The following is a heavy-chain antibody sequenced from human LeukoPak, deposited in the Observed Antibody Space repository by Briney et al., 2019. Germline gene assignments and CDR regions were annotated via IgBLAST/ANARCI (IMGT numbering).Heavy chain of an antibody. Sequence: SETLSLTCTVSGGSISSYYWSWIRQPPGKGLEWIGYIYYSGSTNYNPSLKSRVTISVDTSKNQFSLKLSSVTAADTVVYYCARSRDTMIVVVDAFDIWGQGTMVTVSS. D-gene: IGHD3-22*01. V-gene: IGHV4-59*08. CDR2: IYYSGST. J-gene: IGHJ3*02. CDR1: GGSISSYY. CDR3: ARSRDTMIVVVDAFDI.